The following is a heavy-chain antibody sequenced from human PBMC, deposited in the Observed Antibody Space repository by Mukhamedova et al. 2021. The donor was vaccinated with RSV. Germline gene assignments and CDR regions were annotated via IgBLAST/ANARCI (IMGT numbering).Heavy chain of an antibody. Sequence: SGFTFSTYGMHWVRQAPGKGLEWVAVVSYDGTKKYYADSVKGRFTISRDNSKDTLYMQMNSLRAEDTAVYYCGKNWNYFDYWGQ. CDR1: GFTFSTYG. D-gene: IGHD3-3*01. CDR2: VSYDGTKK. J-gene: IGHJ4*02. V-gene: IGHV3-30*18. CDR3: GKNWNYFDY.